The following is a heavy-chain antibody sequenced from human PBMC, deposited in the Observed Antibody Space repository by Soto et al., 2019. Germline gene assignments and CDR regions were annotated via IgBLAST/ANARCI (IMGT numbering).Heavy chain of an antibody. CDR2: IFSSGST. Sequence: SETLSLTCTVSGDSINTYTWTWIRQPPGRGLEWIGYIFSSGSTNYNPSLQSRLTMSVDTSKNLFSLKLNSVTAADTAVYYCARGDQELDYWGQGTLVTVSS. CDR1: GDSINTYT. J-gene: IGHJ4*02. CDR3: ARGDQELDY. V-gene: IGHV4-59*01. D-gene: IGHD1-26*01.